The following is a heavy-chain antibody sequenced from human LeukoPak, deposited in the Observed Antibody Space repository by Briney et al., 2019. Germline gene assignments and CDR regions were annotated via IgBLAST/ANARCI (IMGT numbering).Heavy chain of an antibody. J-gene: IGHJ5*02. Sequence: GGSLRLSCAASGFTFSSYAMSWVRQAPGKGLEWVSAISGSGGSTYYADSVKGRFTISRDNSKNTLYLQMDGLRPEDTAIYYCARGIVVVVTATSNWFDPWGQGTLVTVSS. V-gene: IGHV3-23*01. D-gene: IGHD2-15*01. CDR1: GFTFSSYA. CDR2: ISGSGGST. CDR3: ARGIVVVVTATSNWFDP.